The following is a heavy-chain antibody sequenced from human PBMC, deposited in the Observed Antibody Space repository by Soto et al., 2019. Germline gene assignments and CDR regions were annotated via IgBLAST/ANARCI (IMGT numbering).Heavy chain of an antibody. J-gene: IGHJ5*02. CDR2: IIPIFGTA. Sequence: SVKVSCKACGGTFSSYAISWVRQAPGQGLEWMGGIIPIFGTANYAQKFQGRVTITADTSTSTAYMELRSLRPDDTAVYYCARVPLLITVTTYWFDPWGQGTLVTVSS. D-gene: IGHD4-4*01. CDR3: ARVPLLITVTTYWFDP. CDR1: GGTFSSYA. V-gene: IGHV1-69*06.